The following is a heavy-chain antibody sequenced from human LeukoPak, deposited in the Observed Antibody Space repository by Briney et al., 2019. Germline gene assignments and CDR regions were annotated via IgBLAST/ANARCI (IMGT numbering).Heavy chain of an antibody. V-gene: IGHV4-34*01. CDR3: ARWRSSSSCFDY. D-gene: IGHD6-6*01. Sequence: SETLSLTCAVYGGSFSGYYWSWVRQPPGKGLEWIGEINHSGSTYYNPSLKSRVTISVDRSKNQFSLKLSSVTAADTAVYYCARWRSSSSCFDYWGQGTLVTVSS. CDR1: GGSFSGYY. J-gene: IGHJ4*02. CDR2: INHSGST.